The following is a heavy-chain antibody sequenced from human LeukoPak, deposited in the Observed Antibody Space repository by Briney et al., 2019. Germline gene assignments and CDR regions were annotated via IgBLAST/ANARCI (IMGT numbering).Heavy chain of an antibody. Sequence: ASVKVSCKASGFTFTSSAMQWVRQARGQRLGWIGCIVVCSGNTNYAQKFQERVTITRDMSTSTAYMELSSLRSEDTAVYYCAAAPSTLTVVASDAFDIWGQGTMVTVSS. CDR2: IVVCSGNT. CDR3: AAAPSTLTVVASDAFDI. CDR1: GFTFTSSA. V-gene: IGHV1-58*02. J-gene: IGHJ3*02. D-gene: IGHD4-23*01.